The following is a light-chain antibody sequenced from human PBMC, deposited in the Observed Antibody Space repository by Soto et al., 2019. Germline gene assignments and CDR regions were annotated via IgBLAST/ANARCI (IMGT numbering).Light chain of an antibody. V-gene: IGLV1-51*01. CDR1: SSNIENNY. J-gene: IGLJ2*01. CDR2: DNN. Sequence: QSVLTQPPSVSAAPGQKVTISCSGSSSNIENNYVSWYQQLPGTAPKLLIYDNNKRPSEIPDRFSGSKSGTSATLGITGLQTGDEADYHCGTWDSSLNGAVFGGGTKLTVL. CDR3: GTWDSSLNGAV.